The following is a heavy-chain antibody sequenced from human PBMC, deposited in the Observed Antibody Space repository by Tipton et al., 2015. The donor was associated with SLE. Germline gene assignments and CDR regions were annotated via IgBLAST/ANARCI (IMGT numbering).Heavy chain of an antibody. CDR2: ISGSGGST. V-gene: IGHV3-23*01. Sequence: SLRLSCAASGFTFSSYAMSWFRQAPGKGLEWVSAISGSGGSTYYADSVKGRFTISRDNSKNTLYLQMNSLRAEDTAVYYCASSITMVRGAYWGQGTLVTVA. CDR1: GFTFSSYA. J-gene: IGHJ4*02. CDR3: ASSITMVRGAY. D-gene: IGHD3-10*01.